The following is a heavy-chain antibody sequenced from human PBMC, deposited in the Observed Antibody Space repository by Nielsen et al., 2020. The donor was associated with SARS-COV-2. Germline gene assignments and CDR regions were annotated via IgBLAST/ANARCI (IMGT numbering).Heavy chain of an antibody. J-gene: IGHJ4*02. V-gene: IGHV3-74*01. CDR2: VSMDGRGT. Sequence: AGSLTLSCAASGFTFSNYCMHWVRQAPGKGLLWVARVSMDGRGTNYADSVKGRFTISRDNAENTLHLDMSSLRVGDSAVYYCTRDGHHWDLDNWGQGALVTVSS. D-gene: IGHD7-27*01. CDR1: GFTFSNYC. CDR3: TRDGHHWDLDN.